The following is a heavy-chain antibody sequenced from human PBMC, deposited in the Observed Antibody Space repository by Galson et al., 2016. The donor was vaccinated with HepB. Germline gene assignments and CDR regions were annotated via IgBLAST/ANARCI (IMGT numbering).Heavy chain of an antibody. CDR2: IYYTGST. CDR1: GGSLSSSSYY. Sequence: SETLSLTCNVSGGSLSSSSYYWGWIRQPPGKGLECIGTIYYTGSTYYNPSLKSRVTISVDTSKNLFSLRLNSVTAADTAFYYCVSTFARGVFCDRWASAWYSWGQESLVSVSS. CDR3: VSTFARGVFCDRWASAWYS. J-gene: IGHJ5*01. V-gene: IGHV4-39*01. D-gene: IGHD3-10*01.